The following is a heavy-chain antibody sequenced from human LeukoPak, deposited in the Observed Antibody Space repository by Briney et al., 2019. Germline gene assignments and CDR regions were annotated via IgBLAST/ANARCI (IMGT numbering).Heavy chain of an antibody. CDR2: INPNDATT. CDR1: GYTLTSYY. V-gene: IGHV1-46*01. D-gene: IGHD2-15*01. J-gene: IGHJ4*02. Sequence: GASVKVSCKASGYTLTSYYMQWVRQAPGQGLEWMGIINPNDATTSSARKFQGRVTMTRDTSTSTVYMELRSLTSGDTAVYYCARFDCSGGSCYLFDYWGRGTLVSVSS. CDR3: ARFDCSGGSCYLFDY.